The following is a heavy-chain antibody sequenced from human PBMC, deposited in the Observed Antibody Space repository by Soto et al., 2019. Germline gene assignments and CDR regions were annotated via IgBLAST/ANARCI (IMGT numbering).Heavy chain of an antibody. J-gene: IGHJ5*02. D-gene: IGHD2-2*02. Sequence: SETLSLTCAVYGGSFSGYYWSWIRQPPGKGLEWIGEINHSGSTNYNPSLKSRVTISVDTSKNQFSLKLSSVTAADTAVYYCARGGRYCSSTSCYTMGGWFDPWGQGTLVTVSS. CDR1: GGSFSGYY. CDR2: INHSGST. CDR3: ARGGRYCSSTSCYTMGGWFDP. V-gene: IGHV4-34*01.